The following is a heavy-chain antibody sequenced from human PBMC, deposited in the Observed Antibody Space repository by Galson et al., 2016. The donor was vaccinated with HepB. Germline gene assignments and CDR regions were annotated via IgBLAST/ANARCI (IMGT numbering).Heavy chain of an antibody. J-gene: IGHJ6*02. Sequence: SLRLSCAASEFTLGRHNLNWVRQAPGKPQEWVASITLGSEYMYYSDSVKSRSTLSLYNAQNSLYLDMSSLSAADTAVYHRARDYSFFFCSGSYYGMDVWGQGTTVTVSS. D-gene: IGHD3-10*02. CDR2: ITLGSEYM. CDR3: ARDYSFFFCSGSYYGMDV. CDR1: EFTLGRHN. V-gene: IGHV3-21*01.